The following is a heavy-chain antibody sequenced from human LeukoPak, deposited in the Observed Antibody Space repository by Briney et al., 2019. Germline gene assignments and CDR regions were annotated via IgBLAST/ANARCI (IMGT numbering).Heavy chain of an antibody. V-gene: IGHV3-21*01. CDR1: GFTFSSYS. Sequence: GGSLRLSCAASGFTFSSYSMNWVRQAPGKGLEWVSSISSSSSYIYYADSVKGRFTISRDNSKNTLYLQMNSLRAEDTAVYYCARDRGSSWDYWGQGTLVTVSS. CDR2: ISSSSSYI. J-gene: IGHJ4*02. D-gene: IGHD6-13*01. CDR3: ARDRGSSWDY.